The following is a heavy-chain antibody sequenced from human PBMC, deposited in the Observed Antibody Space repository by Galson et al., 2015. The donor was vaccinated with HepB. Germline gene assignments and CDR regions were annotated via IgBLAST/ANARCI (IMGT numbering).Heavy chain of an antibody. Sequence: SLRLSCAASGFTFSDYYMSWIRQAPGKGLEWVSYISSSGSTIYYAASVKGRFTISRDNAKNSLYLQMNSLRAEDTAVYYCARDPYDYIWGSYRTEEGAHYLHDAFDIWGQGTMVTVSS. D-gene: IGHD3-16*02. CDR1: GFTFSDYY. J-gene: IGHJ3*02. V-gene: IGHV3-11*01. CDR2: ISSSGSTI. CDR3: ARDPYDYIWGSYRTEEGAHYLHDAFDI.